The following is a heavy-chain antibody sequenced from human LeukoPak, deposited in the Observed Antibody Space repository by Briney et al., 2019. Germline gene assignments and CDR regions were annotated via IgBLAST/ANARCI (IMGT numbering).Heavy chain of an antibody. CDR2: ISYDGSNK. V-gene: IGHV3-30*19. Sequence: GRSLRLSCAASGFTFSSYGMHWVRLAPGKGLEWVAVISYDGSNKYYADSVKGRFTISRDNSKNTLYLQMNSLRAEDTAVYYCARVGDSYYYGSGSYGYYYGMDVWGQGTTVTVSS. CDR1: GFTFSSYG. J-gene: IGHJ6*02. CDR3: ARVGDSYYYGSGSYGYYYGMDV. D-gene: IGHD3-10*01.